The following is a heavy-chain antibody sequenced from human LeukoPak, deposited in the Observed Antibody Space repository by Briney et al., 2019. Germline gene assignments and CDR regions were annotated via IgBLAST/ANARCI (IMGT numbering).Heavy chain of an antibody. CDR3: AKRDNWADAFDI. J-gene: IGHJ3*02. D-gene: IGHD1-20*01. Sequence: GGSLRLSCAASGFTFSSYAMSWVRQAPGKGLEWVSAISGGGGSTYYADSVMGRFTISRDNSKNTLYLQMNSLRAEDTAVYYCAKRDNWADAFDIWGQGTMVTVSS. CDR1: GFTFSSYA. V-gene: IGHV3-23*01. CDR2: ISGGGGST.